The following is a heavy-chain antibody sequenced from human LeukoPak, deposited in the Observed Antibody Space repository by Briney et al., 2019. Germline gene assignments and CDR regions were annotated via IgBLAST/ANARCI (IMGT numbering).Heavy chain of an antibody. V-gene: IGHV3-7*03. CDR2: INHNGNVN. D-gene: IGHD3-16*01. CDR1: GFTFSSYW. CDR3: ARGGGLDV. J-gene: IGHJ6*02. Sequence: GGSLRLSCAASGFTFSSYWMNWARQAPGKGLEWGASINHNGNVNYYVDSVKGRFTISRDNAKNSLYLQMSNLRGEHTAVYFCARGGGLDVWGQGATVTGSS.